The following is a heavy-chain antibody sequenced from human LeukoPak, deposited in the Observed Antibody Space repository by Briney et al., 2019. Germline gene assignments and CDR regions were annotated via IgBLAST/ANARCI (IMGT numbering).Heavy chain of an antibody. V-gene: IGHV4-39*01. J-gene: IGHJ4*02. CDR2: LHKSGDT. D-gene: IGHD3-10*01. CDR1: GGSISSCTYY. Sequence: PSETLSLTCTVSGGSISSCTYYWGWIPQPPGKGFEWIGNLHKSGDTSYNPSLKSRATICIDASTNQFPLMLSSGAAADTAVYYCATHVLVRWVRGSDYFDSWGQGSLVTVSS. CDR3: ATHVLVRWVRGSDYFDS.